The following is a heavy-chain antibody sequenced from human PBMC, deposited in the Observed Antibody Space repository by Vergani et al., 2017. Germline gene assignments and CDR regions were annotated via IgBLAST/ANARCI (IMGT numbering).Heavy chain of an antibody. CDR3: AHSRRSTIFRVVTWENWFDP. D-gene: IGHD3-3*01. CDR1: GFSLSTSGVG. J-gene: IGHJ5*02. CDR2: IYWNADK. Sequence: QITLKESGPTLVKPTQTLTLTCTFSGFSLSTSGVGVGWIRQPPGKALEWLALIYWNADKRYSSSLKSRLTITKDTSKNQVVLTMTNMDPVDTATYYCAHSRRSTIFRVVTWENWFDPWGQGTLVTVSS. V-gene: IGHV2-5*01.